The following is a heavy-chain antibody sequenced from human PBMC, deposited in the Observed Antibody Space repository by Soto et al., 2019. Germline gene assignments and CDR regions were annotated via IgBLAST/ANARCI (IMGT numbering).Heavy chain of an antibody. CDR2: IYSGGTT. CDR1: GFTVSSNY. V-gene: IGHV3-66*01. D-gene: IGHD3-10*01. Sequence: EVQLVESGGGLVQPGGSLRLSCAASGFTVSSNYMTWVRQAPGKGLEWVSNIYSGGTTSYADSVKGRFTISRDNSKNTLFLHMNSLSDDDTAVYYCASGASGNYRWGQGTLVTVSS. J-gene: IGHJ4*02. CDR3: ASGASGNYR.